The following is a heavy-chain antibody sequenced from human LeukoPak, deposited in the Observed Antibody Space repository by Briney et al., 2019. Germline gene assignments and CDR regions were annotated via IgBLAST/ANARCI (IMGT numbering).Heavy chain of an antibody. J-gene: IGHJ3*02. V-gene: IGHV4-61*02. CDR2: IYTSGST. CDR1: GGSISSGSYY. CDR3: AREKGSSWYTDAFDI. D-gene: IGHD6-13*01. Sequence: SETLSLTCTVSGGSISSGSYYWSWIRQPAGKGLEWIGRIYTSGSTNHNPSLKSRVTISVDTSKNQFSLKLSSVTAADTAVYYCAREKGSSWYTDAFDIWGQGTMVTVSS.